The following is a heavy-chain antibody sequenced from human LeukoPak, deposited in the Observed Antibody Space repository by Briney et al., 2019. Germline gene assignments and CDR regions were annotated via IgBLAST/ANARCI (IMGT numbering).Heavy chain of an antibody. CDR3: AREGEMATAEYFQH. V-gene: IGHV3-74*01. Sequence: GGSLRLSCAAYGFTFKNFGMHWVRQAPGKGLVWVSRVNDDGRSTHYADYVKGRFTVSRDNAKNSLYLQLNSLRVEDTAVYYCAREGEMATAEYFQHWGQGTLVTVSS. D-gene: IGHD5-24*01. CDR1: GFTFKNFG. J-gene: IGHJ1*01. CDR2: VNDDGRST.